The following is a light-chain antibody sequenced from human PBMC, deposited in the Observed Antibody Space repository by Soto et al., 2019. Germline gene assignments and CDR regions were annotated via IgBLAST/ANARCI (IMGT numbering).Light chain of an antibody. CDR2: AAS. CDR1: QDISSH. J-gene: IGKJ5*01. V-gene: IGKV1-39*01. CDR3: QQSYTNPIT. Sequence: DIEMTQSPSSLSASIGDRVTISCRASQDISSHLNWYQQKPGKAPNLLVYAASSLQSGVPSRFTGSGSRTDFTLTISSLQPEDFATYFCQQSYTNPITFGQGTRLEIK.